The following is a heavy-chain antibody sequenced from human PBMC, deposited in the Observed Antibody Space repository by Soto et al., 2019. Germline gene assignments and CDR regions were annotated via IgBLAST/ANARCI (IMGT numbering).Heavy chain of an antibody. CDR1: GSTFSSYW. CDR2: INSDGSST. D-gene: IGHD3-3*01. CDR3: AIDRAIFGVAWSDP. J-gene: IGHJ5*02. Sequence: PGGSLRLSCAASGSTFSSYWMHWVRQAPGKGLVWVSRINSDGSSTSYADSVKGRFTISRDNAKNTLYLQMNSLRAEDTAVYYCAIDRAIFGVAWSDPWGQGTLVTVPQ. V-gene: IGHV3-74*01.